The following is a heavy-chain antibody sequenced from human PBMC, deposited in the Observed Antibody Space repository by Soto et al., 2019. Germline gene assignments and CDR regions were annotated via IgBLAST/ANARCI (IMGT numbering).Heavy chain of an antibody. V-gene: IGHV1-46*01. D-gene: IGHD5-12*01. J-gene: IGHJ6*02. CDR2: INPSGGST. Sequence: ASVKVSCKASGYTFTSYYMHWVRQAPGQGLEWMGIINPSGGSTSYAQKFQGRVTMTRDTSTSTVYMELSSLRSEDTAVYYCARENNSGYDLDYYGMDVWGQGTTVTVSS. CDR1: GYTFTSYY. CDR3: ARENNSGYDLDYYGMDV.